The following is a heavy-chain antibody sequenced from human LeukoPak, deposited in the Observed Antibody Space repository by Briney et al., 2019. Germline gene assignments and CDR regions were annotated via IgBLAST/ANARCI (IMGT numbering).Heavy chain of an antibody. Sequence: GGSLRLSCAASGFMFSNCAMHWVRQAPGKGLEWVAVISYDGNNKYYADSVKGRFIISRDNSKNTLYLQMNSLRPEDSTVYYCARDPKGGFSYGWGAFDIWGQGTMVTVSS. CDR3: ARDPKGGFSYGWGAFDI. CDR2: ISYDGNNK. V-gene: IGHV3-30-3*01. CDR1: GFMFSNCA. J-gene: IGHJ3*02. D-gene: IGHD5-18*01.